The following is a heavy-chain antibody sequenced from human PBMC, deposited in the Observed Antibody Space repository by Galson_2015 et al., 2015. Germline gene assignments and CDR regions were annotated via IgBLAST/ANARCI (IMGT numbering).Heavy chain of an antibody. J-gene: IGHJ3*02. Sequence: SVKVSCKASGYTFNRYAMNWVRQAPGQGLEWMGWINTNTGNPTYGQGFAGRFVLSLDTSVSTAYLQISSLKAEDTAVYYCAREGIRVDDDTFDNWGQGTMVTVSS. CDR1: GYTFNRYA. V-gene: IGHV7-4-1*02. D-gene: IGHD3-3*01. CDR2: INTNTGNP. CDR3: AREGIRVDDDTFDN.